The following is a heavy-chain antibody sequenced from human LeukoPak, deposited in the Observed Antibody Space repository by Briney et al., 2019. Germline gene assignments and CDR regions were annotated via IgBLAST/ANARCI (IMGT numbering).Heavy chain of an antibody. J-gene: IGHJ4*02. CDR2: IYYSGST. Sequence: SETLSLTCTVSGGSISSYYWSWIRQPPGKGLEWIGYIYYSGSTNYNPSLKSRVTISVDTSKNQFSLKLSSVTAADTAVYYCARQNCSGGSCHIDYWGQGTLVTVSS. CDR1: GGSISSYY. V-gene: IGHV4-59*08. CDR3: ARQNCSGGSCHIDY. D-gene: IGHD2-15*01.